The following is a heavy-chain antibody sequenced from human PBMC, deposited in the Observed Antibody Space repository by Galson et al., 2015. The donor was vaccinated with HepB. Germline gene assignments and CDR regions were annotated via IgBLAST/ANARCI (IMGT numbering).Heavy chain of an antibody. D-gene: IGHD6-19*01. CDR3: ARGFFSSGWKNLYYFDY. CDR2: IYYSGST. Sequence: SETLSLTCTVSGGSISSYYWSWIRQPPGKGLEWIGYIYYSGSTNYNPSLKSRVTISVDTSKNQFSLKLSSVTAADTAVYYCARGFFSSGWKNLYYFDYWGQGTLVTVSS. CDR1: GGSISSYY. V-gene: IGHV4-59*01. J-gene: IGHJ4*02.